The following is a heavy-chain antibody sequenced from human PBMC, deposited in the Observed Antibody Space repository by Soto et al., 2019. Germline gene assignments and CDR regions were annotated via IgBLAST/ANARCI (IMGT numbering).Heavy chain of an antibody. Sequence: GVSLRLSCVASGFTFSSYSMSWVRQAPGKGLEWVSGFRSGGDDGTTYYADSVKGRFTISRDNSKNTLFLQMNSLRAEDTAIYYCAKQVNYGPGSPYFDYWGHGPLLTVSS. V-gene: IGHV3-23*01. D-gene: IGHD3-10*01. CDR2: FRSGGDDGTT. CDR1: GFTFSSYS. J-gene: IGHJ4*01. CDR3: AKQVNYGPGSPYFDY.